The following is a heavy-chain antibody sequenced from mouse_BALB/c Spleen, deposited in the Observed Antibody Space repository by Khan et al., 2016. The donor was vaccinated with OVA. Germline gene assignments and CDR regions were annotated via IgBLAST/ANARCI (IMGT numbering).Heavy chain of an antibody. J-gene: IGHJ3*01. CDR2: INYSGTT. CDR1: GYSITSDYA. CDR3: ERWFTY. Sequence: EVELVESGPGLVKPSQSLSLTCTVTGYSITSDYAWNWIRQFPGNKLEWMGYINYSGTTTYNPSLKSRISITRDTSKNQFFLQLNSVTTEDTAIYYCERWFTYWGQGTLVTVSA. V-gene: IGHV3-2*02.